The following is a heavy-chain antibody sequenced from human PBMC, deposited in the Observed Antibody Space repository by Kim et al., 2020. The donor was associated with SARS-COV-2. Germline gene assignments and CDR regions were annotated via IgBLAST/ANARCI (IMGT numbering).Heavy chain of an antibody. D-gene: IGHD3-10*01. V-gene: IGHV5-10-1*01. CDR2: IDPSDSYT. CDR3: AKHNGYYYGSGSYTDDY. J-gene: IGHJ4*02. Sequence: GESLKISCKGSGYSFTSYWISWVRQMPGKGLEWMGRIDPSDSYTNYSPSFQGHVTISADKSISTAYLQWSSLKASDTAMYYCAKHNGYYYGSGSYTDDYWGQGTLVTVSS. CDR1: GYSFTSYW.